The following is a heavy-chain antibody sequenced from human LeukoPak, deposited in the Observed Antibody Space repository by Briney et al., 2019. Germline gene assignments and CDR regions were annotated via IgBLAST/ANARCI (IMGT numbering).Heavy chain of an antibody. J-gene: IGHJ4*02. D-gene: IGHD6-6*01. Sequence: GGSLRLSCAASGFTFRNYAMHWVRQAPGKGLEWVAIIGHDGDNKYYADSVKGRFTISRDNSKDTLYLQMNSLRAEDTAVYYCAKDYPSSLVDYWGQGTLVTVSS. CDR3: AKDYPSSLVDY. CDR1: GFTFRNYA. V-gene: IGHV3-30*02. CDR2: IGHDGDNK.